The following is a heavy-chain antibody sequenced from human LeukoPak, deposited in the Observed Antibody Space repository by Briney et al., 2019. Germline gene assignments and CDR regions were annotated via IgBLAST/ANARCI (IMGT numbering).Heavy chain of an antibody. CDR3: ARMYYYDSSGYYSDY. CDR1: GGTFSSYA. V-gene: IGHV1-69*01. Sequence: SVKVSCKASGGTFSSYAISWVRQAPGQGLEWMGGIIPILGTANYAQKFQGRVTITADESTSTAYMELSSLRSEDTAVYYCARMYYYDSSGYYSDYWGQGTLVTVSS. J-gene: IGHJ4*02. CDR2: IIPILGTA. D-gene: IGHD3-22*01.